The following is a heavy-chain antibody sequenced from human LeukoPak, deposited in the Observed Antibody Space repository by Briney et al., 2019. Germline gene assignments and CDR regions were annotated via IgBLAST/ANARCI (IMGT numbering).Heavy chain of an antibody. V-gene: IGHV3-30*19. CDR2: ISYDGSKT. Sequence: SCKASGGTFSSYGMHWVRQAPGKGLEWVAAISYDGSKTYYGDSVKGRCTISRDNSKSTLYLQMTSLRAEDTAVYFCARDLTSRQMIVVGLGYWGQGTLVTVSS. CDR1: GGTFSSYG. J-gene: IGHJ4*02. D-gene: IGHD3-22*01. CDR3: ARDLTSRQMIVVGLGY.